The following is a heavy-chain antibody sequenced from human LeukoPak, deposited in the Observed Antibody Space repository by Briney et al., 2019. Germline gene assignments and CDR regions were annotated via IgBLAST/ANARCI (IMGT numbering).Heavy chain of an antibody. CDR1: GFTFSNAW. V-gene: IGHV4-34*01. CDR2: INHSGGT. D-gene: IGHD2-21*02. Sequence: GSLRLSCTASGFTFSNAWMSWVRQPPGKGLEWIGEINHSGGTNYNPSLKSRVTISVDTSKNQFSLKLSSVTAADTAVYYCASLAAIPRFRYNWFDPWGQGTLVTVSS. J-gene: IGHJ5*02. CDR3: ASLAAIPRFRYNWFDP.